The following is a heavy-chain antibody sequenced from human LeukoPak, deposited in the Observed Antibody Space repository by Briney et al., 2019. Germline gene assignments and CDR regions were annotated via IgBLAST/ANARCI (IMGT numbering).Heavy chain of an antibody. J-gene: IGHJ3*02. V-gene: IGHV4-59*01. D-gene: IGHD1-26*01. CDR1: GRSISGYY. Sequence: SETLSLTCSVSGRSISGYYWSWIRQPPGKGLEWIWYINYSGSTNYNPSLKSRVTISVGTSTKQFSLKLSSVTAAETAVYYCARGTRKWDLGDAFDIWGQGTMVTVSS. CDR3: ARGTRKWDLGDAFDI. CDR2: INYSGST.